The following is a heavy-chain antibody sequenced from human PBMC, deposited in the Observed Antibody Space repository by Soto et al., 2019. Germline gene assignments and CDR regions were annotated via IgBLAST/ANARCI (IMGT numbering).Heavy chain of an antibody. CDR2: IYWDDDK. D-gene: IGHD7-27*01. V-gene: IGHV2-5*02. CDR1: GFSLSTSGVG. CDR3: AHSQTNWGSGDYFDY. Sequence: QITLKESGPTLVKPSQTLTLTCTFSGFSLSTSGVGVGWILQPPGKALELLALIYWDDDKRYTPSLKSRLTNTKDTSKNQVVLTMTNMDPVDTATYYCAHSQTNWGSGDYFDYWGQGTLVTVSS. J-gene: IGHJ4*02.